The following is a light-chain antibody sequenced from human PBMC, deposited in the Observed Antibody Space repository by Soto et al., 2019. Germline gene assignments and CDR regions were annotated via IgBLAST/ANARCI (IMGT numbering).Light chain of an antibody. Sequence: QSVLTQPASVSASPGQSISISCTGTSNDVGAFDYVSWYQQHPGKAPKLIIFEVFNRPSGVSTRFSGSQSGNTASLSISGLQAEDEAEYYCCAYTARTTLSWVFGGGTKVTVL. J-gene: IGLJ3*02. CDR2: EVF. CDR3: CAYTARTTLSWV. V-gene: IGLV2-14*01. CDR1: SNDVGAFDY.